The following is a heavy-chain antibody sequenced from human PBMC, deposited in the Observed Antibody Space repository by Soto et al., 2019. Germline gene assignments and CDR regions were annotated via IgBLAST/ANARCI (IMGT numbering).Heavy chain of an antibody. CDR1: GFTFDDYT. D-gene: IGHD6-19*01. J-gene: IGHJ6*02. CDR3: AKTSIAVAGTKGGMDV. Sequence: GGSLRLSCAASGFTFDDYTMHWVRQAPGKGLEWVSLISWDGGSTYYADSVKGRFTISRDNSKNSLYLQMNSLRTEDTALYYCAKTSIAVAGTKGGMDVWGQGTTVTVSS. V-gene: IGHV3-43*01. CDR2: ISWDGGST.